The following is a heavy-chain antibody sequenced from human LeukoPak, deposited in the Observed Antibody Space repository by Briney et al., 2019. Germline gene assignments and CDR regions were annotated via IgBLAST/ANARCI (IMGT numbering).Heavy chain of an antibody. CDR3: AGSDFYYGGNRPVDY. J-gene: IGHJ4*02. D-gene: IGHD4-23*01. Sequence: SETLSLTCTVSGGSISSYYWSWIRQPAGKGLEWIGRIYTSGSTNYNPSLKSRVTMSVDTSKNQFSLKLSSVTAADTAVYYCAGSDFYYGGNRPVDYWGQGTLVTVSS. V-gene: IGHV4-4*07. CDR2: IYTSGST. CDR1: GGSISSYY.